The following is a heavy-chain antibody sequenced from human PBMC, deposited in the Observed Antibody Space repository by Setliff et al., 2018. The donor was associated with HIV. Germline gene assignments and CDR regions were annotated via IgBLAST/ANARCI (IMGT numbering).Heavy chain of an antibody. V-gene: IGHV4-39*07. CDR3: ARSWLLRGLYYFDF. J-gene: IGHJ4*02. CDR1: GGSISSGDLC. Sequence: PSETLSLTCTVSGGSISSGDLCWGWIRQPPGKGLEWIGEIYHSEYTNYNPSLKSRVSMSVDKSKNQFSLKLSSVTAADTAVYYCARSWLLRGLYYFDFWGQGTLVTVSS. D-gene: IGHD2-21*01. CDR2: IYHSEYT.